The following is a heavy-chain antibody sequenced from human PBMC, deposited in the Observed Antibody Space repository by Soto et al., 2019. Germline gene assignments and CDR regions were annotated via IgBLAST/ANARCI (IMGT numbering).Heavy chain of an antibody. Sequence: QVQLVESGGGVVQPGRSLRLSCAASGFTFRPFGMHWVRQAPGMGLEWVASISNDAKNDYYTDSVRGRFTISRDNSRDALYLEMSSLRVEDTARYYCAKDYDDTGFAHWGQGILVTVSA. CDR1: GFTFRPFG. CDR2: ISNDAKND. J-gene: IGHJ4*02. CDR3: AKDYDDTGFAH. D-gene: IGHD3-3*01. V-gene: IGHV3-30*18.